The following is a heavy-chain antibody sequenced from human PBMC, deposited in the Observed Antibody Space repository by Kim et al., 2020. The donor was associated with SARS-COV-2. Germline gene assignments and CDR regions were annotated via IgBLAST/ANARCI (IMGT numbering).Heavy chain of an antibody. J-gene: IGHJ6*02. CDR3: ARDRHGDAPYYYYGMDV. V-gene: IGHV3-53*01. Sequence: GGSLRLSCAASGFTVSSNYMSWVRQAPGKGLEWVSVIYSGGSTYYADSVKGRFTISRDNSKNTLYLQMNSLRAEDTAVYYCARDRHGDAPYYYYGMDVWGQGTTVTVSS. CDR2: IYSGGST. CDR1: GFTVSSNY. D-gene: IGHD4-17*01.